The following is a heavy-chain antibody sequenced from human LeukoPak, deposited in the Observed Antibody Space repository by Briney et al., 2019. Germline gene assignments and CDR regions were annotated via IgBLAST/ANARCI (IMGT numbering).Heavy chain of an antibody. CDR1: GFTFSSYA. Sequence: GGSLRLSCAASGFTFSSYAMSWVRQAPGKGLEWVSAISGSGGSTYYADSVKGRFTISRDNSKNTLYLQMNSLRAEDTAVYYCARALLNYDILTGYYYYYYMDVWGKGTTVTISS. CDR3: ARALLNYDILTGYYYYYYMDV. V-gene: IGHV3-23*01. J-gene: IGHJ6*03. D-gene: IGHD3-9*01. CDR2: ISGSGGST.